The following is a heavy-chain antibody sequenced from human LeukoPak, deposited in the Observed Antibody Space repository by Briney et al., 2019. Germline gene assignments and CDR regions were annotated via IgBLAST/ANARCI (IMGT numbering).Heavy chain of an antibody. CDR1: GGSISSGDYY. D-gene: IGHD3-3*01. V-gene: IGHV4-30-4*08. CDR2: IYYSGST. J-gene: IGHJ6*03. Sequence: PSQTLSLTCTVSGGSISSGDYYWSWIRQPPGKGLEWIGYIYYSGSTYYNPSLKSRVTISVDTSKNQFSLKLSSVTAADTAVYYCARGLDFWSGYDAHYYYYYMDVWGKGTTVAVSS. CDR3: ARGLDFWSGYDAHYYYYYMDV.